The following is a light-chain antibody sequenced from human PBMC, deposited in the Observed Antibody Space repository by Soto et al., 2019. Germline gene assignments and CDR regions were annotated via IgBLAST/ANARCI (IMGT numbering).Light chain of an antibody. CDR2: ENY. CDR1: ASNIGNNY. V-gene: IGLV1-51*02. Sequence: QSVLTQPPSVSAAPGQKVTISCSGSASNIGNNYVSWYQQLPGTAPKLLIYENYERPSGIPDRFSGSKSGTSATLGITGLQTGDEADYYRGAWDNSLTGGVFGGGTKLTVL. CDR3: GAWDNSLTGGV. J-gene: IGLJ2*01.